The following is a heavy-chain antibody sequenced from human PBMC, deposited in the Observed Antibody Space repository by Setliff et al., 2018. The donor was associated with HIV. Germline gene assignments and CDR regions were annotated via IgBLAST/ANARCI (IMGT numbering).Heavy chain of an antibody. J-gene: IGHJ6*03. Sequence: ASVKVSCKASGYTFTNYAIHWVRQAPGLGLEWMGWINAGNGNTKYSQKFQGRVTITRDTSASTAYMELSSLRSEDTAVYYCARDRFGDPYYYYYMDVWGKGTTVTVSS. CDR1: GYTFTNYA. CDR3: ARDRFGDPYYYYYMDV. V-gene: IGHV1-3*01. D-gene: IGHD3-16*01. CDR2: INAGNGNT.